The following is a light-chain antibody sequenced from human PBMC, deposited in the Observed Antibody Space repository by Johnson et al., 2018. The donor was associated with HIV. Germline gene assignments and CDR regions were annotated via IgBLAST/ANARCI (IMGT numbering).Light chain of an antibody. V-gene: IGLV1-51*01. CDR3: GTWDSRLSANV. Sequence: QSVLTQPPSVSAAPGQKVTISCSGSTSNIGNNYVSWYQQFPGTAPKLLIYYNNKRPSGIPDRFSGSKSGTSATLGITGLQTGDEADYYCGTWDSRLSANVFVTGTKVTVL. CDR2: YNN. J-gene: IGLJ1*01. CDR1: TSNIGNNY.